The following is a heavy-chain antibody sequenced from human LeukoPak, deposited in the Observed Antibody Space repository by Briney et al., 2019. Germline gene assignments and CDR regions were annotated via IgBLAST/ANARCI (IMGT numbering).Heavy chain of an antibody. Sequence: GGSLRLSCAASGFTFSSYAMSWVRQAPGKGLEWVSAISGSGGSTYYADSVKGRFTISRDNSKNTLYLQMNSLRAEDTAVYYCAPRWQQLVREGYWGQGTLVTVSS. V-gene: IGHV3-23*01. J-gene: IGHJ4*02. CDR1: GFTFSSYA. CDR3: APRWQQLVREGY. CDR2: ISGSGGST. D-gene: IGHD6-13*01.